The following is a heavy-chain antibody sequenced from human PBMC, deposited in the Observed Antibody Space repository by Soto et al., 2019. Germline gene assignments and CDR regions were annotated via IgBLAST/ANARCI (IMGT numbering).Heavy chain of an antibody. CDR2: IKSISDGETT. CDR3: ATRNPPYYHGLFDY. CDR1: GFTFSDAW. J-gene: IGHJ4*02. D-gene: IGHD3-22*01. V-gene: IGHV3-15*07. Sequence: EVQLVESGGGLVKPGGSLRLSCAASGFTFSDAWLHWVRQAPGKGLEWVGRIKSISDGETTDYAAPLKGRFTISRDDSKNTLYLQMNSLLTDDTGVYYCATRNPPYYHGLFDYWGPGTLVTVSS.